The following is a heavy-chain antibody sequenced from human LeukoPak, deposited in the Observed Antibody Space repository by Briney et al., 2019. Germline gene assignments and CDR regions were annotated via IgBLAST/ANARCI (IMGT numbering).Heavy chain of an antibody. CDR1: GFTFDDYA. J-gene: IGHJ5*02. CDR2: ISWNSSSI. Sequence: PGRSLRLSCAASGFTFDDYAMHWVRQAPGKGLEWVSGISWNSSSIGYADSVKGRVTISRDNAKNSLYLQMNSLRAEDTALYYCAKGTYGDYEYNWFDPWGQGTLVTVSS. V-gene: IGHV3-9*01. CDR3: AKGTYGDYEYNWFDP. D-gene: IGHD4-17*01.